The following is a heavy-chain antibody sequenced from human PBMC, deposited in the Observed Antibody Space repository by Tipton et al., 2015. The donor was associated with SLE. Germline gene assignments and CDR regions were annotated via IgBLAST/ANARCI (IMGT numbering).Heavy chain of an antibody. CDR2: IYYSGST. CDR1: GGSISSYY. J-gene: IGHJ6*02. Sequence: TLSLTCAVYGGSISSYYWSWIRQPPGKGLEWIGSIYYSGSTYYNPSLKSRVTISVDTSKNQFSLKLSSVTAADTAVYYCASFYSKADVWGQGTTVTVSS. D-gene: IGHD2-21*01. V-gene: IGHV4-39*07. CDR3: ASFYSKADV.